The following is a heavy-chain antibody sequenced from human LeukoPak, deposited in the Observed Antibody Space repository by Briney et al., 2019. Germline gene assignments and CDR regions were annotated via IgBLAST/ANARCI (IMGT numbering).Heavy chain of an antibody. CDR1: GGSISSYY. Sequence: PSETLSLTCTVSGGSISSYYWSWIRQPPGKGLEWIGYIYYSGSTNYNPSLKSRVTISVDTSKNQLSLKLSSVTAADTAVYYCARHSYYYGMDVWGQGTTVTVSS. CDR2: IYYSGST. CDR3: ARHSYYYGMDV. J-gene: IGHJ6*02. V-gene: IGHV4-59*08.